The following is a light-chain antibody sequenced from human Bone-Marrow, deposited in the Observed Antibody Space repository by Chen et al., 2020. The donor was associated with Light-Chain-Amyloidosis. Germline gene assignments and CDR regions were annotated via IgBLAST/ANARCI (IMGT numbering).Light chain of an antibody. J-gene: IGLJ1*01. CDR3: SSYTITNTLV. Sequence: QSALTQPASVSGSPGQSITISCTGTSSDVGGDNHVSWYQQPPDKAPKLMIYEVTNRPSWVPDRFSGSKSDNPASLTISGLQPEDEADYFCSSYTITNTLVFGSGTRVTVL. CDR2: EVT. CDR1: SSDVGGDNH. V-gene: IGLV2-14*01.